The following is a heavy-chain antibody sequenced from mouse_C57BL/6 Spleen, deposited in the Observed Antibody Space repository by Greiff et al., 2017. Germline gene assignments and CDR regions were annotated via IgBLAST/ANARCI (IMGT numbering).Heavy chain of an antibody. CDR3: ARRWLQYYFDY. Sequence: EVQGVESGGGLVKPGGSLKLSCAASGFTFSSYTMSWVRQTPEKRLEWVATISGGGGNTYYPDSVKGRFTISRDNAKNTLYLQMSSLRSEDTALYYCARRWLQYYFDYWGQGTTLTVSS. J-gene: IGHJ2*01. CDR2: ISGGGGNT. CDR1: GFTFSSYT. V-gene: IGHV5-9*01. D-gene: IGHD2-3*01.